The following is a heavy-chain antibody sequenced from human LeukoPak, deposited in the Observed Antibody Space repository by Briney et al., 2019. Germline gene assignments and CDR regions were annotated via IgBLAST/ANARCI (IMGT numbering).Heavy chain of an antibody. Sequence: TSETLSLTCTVSGGSISSSSYYWSWIRQPPGKGLEWIGEINHSGSTNYNPSLKSRVTISVDTSKNQFSLKLSSVTAADTAVYYCARYSGYPTYYFDYWGQGTLVTVSS. CDR3: ARYSGYPTYYFDY. J-gene: IGHJ4*02. D-gene: IGHD5-12*01. CDR1: GGSISSSSYY. V-gene: IGHV4-39*07. CDR2: INHSGST.